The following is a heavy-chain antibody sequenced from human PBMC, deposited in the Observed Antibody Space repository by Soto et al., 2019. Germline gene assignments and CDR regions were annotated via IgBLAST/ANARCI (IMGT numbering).Heavy chain of an antibody. V-gene: IGHV4-59*12. CDR1: GGSITSYY. CDR2: IYYSGNT. D-gene: IGHD3-10*01. Sequence: SETLSLTCTVSGGSITSYYWSFIRQPPGKGLEWIGNIYYSGNTKYNPSLKSRVTISVDTSKNQFSLKLSSVTAADTAVYYCARALYGSGVLDVWAQGTTVTVSS. CDR3: ARALYGSGVLDV. J-gene: IGHJ6*02.